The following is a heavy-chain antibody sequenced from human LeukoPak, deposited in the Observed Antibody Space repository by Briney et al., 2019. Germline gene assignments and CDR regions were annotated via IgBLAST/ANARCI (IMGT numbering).Heavy chain of an antibody. D-gene: IGHD6-13*01. CDR2: IYYSGST. V-gene: IGHV4-59*08. CDR3: ARHRIAAAGTGYFQH. Sequence: SETLSLTCTVSGGSISSYYWSWIRQPPGKGLEWIGYIYYSGSTNYNPSLKSRVTISVDTSKNQFSLKLSSVTAADTAVYYCARHRIAAAGTGYFQHWGQGTLVTVSS. CDR1: GGSISSYY. J-gene: IGHJ1*01.